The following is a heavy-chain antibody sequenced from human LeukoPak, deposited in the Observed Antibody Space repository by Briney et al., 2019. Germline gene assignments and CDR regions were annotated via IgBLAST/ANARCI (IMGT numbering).Heavy chain of an antibody. CDR2: IYSGGST. J-gene: IGHJ4*02. CDR3: ARDRWLTGDDY. D-gene: IGHD7-27*01. Sequence: PGGSLRLSCAASGFTVSSNYMSWVRQAPGKGLEWVSVIYSGGSTYYADSVKGRFTISRDNSKNTLYLQMNSLRAEDTAVYYCARDRWLTGDDYWGQGTLVTVSS. V-gene: IGHV3-66*02. CDR1: GFTVSSNY.